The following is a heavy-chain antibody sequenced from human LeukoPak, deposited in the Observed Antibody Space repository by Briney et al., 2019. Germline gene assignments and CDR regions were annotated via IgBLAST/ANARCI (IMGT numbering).Heavy chain of an antibody. V-gene: IGHV4-38-2*02. CDR2: INHSGST. CDR3: ARVTVQYYFDY. CDR1: GYSISSGYY. D-gene: IGHD4-17*01. J-gene: IGHJ4*02. Sequence: SETLSLTCTVSGYSISSGYYWGWIRPPPGKGLEWIGEINHSGSTNYNPSLKSRVTISVDTSKNQFSLKLSSVTAADTAVYYCARVTVQYYFDYWGQGALVTVSS.